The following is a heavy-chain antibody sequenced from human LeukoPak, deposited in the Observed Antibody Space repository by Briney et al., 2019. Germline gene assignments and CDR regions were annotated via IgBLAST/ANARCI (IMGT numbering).Heavy chain of an antibody. J-gene: IGHJ4*02. V-gene: IGHV3-21*01. CDR1: GFTFSSYS. Sequence: GGSLRLSCAASGFTFSSYSMNWVRQAPGKGLEWVSSLSSSSSYIYYADSVKGRFTISRDNAKNSLYLQMNSLRAEDTAVYYCARDGAAADFFDYWGQGTLVTVSS. CDR2: LSSSSSYI. CDR3: ARDGAAADFFDY. D-gene: IGHD6-13*01.